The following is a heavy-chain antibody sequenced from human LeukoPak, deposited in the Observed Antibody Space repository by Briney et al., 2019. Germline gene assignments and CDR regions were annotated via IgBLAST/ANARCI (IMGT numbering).Heavy chain of an antibody. CDR2: IRYDGSNK. CDR3: TTGCSSTTCYHWDNWFDP. CDR1: GSTFSSYG. V-gene: IGHV3-30*02. J-gene: IGHJ5*02. D-gene: IGHD2-2*01. Sequence: GGSLRLSCAASGSTFSSYGMHWVRQAPGKGLEWVAFIRYDGSNKYYADSVKGRFTIFRDNSKNTLYLQMNSLRAEDTAVYYCTTGCSSTTCYHWDNWFDPWGQGTLVTVSS.